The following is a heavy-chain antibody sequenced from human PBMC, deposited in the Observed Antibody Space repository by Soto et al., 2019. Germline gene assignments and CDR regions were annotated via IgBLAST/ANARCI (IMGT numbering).Heavy chain of an antibody. Sequence: GGSLRHSSGAAEFTCSDYYMRWIRQAPGKGLEWVSYISSSSSYTNYADSVKGRFTISRDNAKNSLYLQMNSLRAEDTAVYYCARATSRAGITGTTLDYWGQGTLVTVSS. CDR3: ARATSRAGITGTTLDY. V-gene: IGHV3-11*06. CDR1: EFTCSDYY. J-gene: IGHJ4*02. CDR2: ISSSSSYT. D-gene: IGHD1-7*01.